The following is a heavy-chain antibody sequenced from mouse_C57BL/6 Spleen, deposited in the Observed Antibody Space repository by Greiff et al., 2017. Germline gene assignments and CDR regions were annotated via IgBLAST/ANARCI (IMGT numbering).Heavy chain of an antibody. CDR3: ASPITTVVGDYAMDY. CDR2: IWSDGST. J-gene: IGHJ4*01. V-gene: IGHV2-6*03. CDR1: GFSLTSYG. D-gene: IGHD1-1*01. Sequence: VKLVESGPGLVAPSQSLSITCTVSGFSLTSYGVHWVRQPPGKGLEWLVVIWSDGSTTYNSALKSRLSISKDNSKSQVFLKMNSLQTDDTAMYYCASPITTVVGDYAMDYWGQGTSVTVSS.